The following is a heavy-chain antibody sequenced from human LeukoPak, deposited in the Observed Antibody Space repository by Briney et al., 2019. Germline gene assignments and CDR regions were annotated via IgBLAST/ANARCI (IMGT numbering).Heavy chain of an antibody. CDR3: ARGPIDRRRYCGGDCYRSLDY. CDR1: GGSFSGYY. Sequence: SETLSLTCAVYGGSFSGYYWSWIRQPPGKGLEWIGEINHSGSTNYNPSLKSRVTISVDTSKNQFSLKLGSVTAADTAVYYCARGPIDRRRYCGGDCYRSLDYWGQGTLVTVSS. D-gene: IGHD2-21*02. V-gene: IGHV4-34*01. CDR2: INHSGST. J-gene: IGHJ4*02.